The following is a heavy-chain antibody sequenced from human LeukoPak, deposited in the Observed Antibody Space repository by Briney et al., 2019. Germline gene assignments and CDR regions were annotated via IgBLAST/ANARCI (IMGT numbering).Heavy chain of an antibody. Sequence: VASVKVSCKASGYTFTSYYMHWVRQAPGQGLEWMGIINPSGGSTSYAQKFQGRVTMTRDTSTSTVYMELSSLRSEDTAVYYCARGSLYYYDSSGYKNAFDIWGQGTMVTVSS. D-gene: IGHD3-22*01. CDR2: INPSGGST. CDR3: ARGSLYYYDSSGYKNAFDI. V-gene: IGHV1-46*01. J-gene: IGHJ3*02. CDR1: GYTFTSYY.